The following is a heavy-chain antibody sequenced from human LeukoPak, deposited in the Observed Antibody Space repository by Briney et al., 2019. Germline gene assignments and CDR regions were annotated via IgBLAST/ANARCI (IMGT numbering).Heavy chain of an antibody. D-gene: IGHD3-16*01. CDR2: IYYSGST. J-gene: IGHJ4*02. CDR3: ASSLLRLGELAMSF. V-gene: IGHV4-30-4*01. CDR1: GGSISSGDYY. Sequence: SETLSLTCTVSGGSISSGDYYWSWIRQPPGKGLEWIGYIYYSGSTYYNPSLKSRVTISVDTSKNQFSLKLSSVTAADTAVYYCASSLLRLGELAMSFWGQGTLVTVPS.